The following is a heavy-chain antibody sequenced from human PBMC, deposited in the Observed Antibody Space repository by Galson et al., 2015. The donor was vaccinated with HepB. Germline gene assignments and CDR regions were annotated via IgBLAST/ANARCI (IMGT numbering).Heavy chain of an antibody. D-gene: IGHD4-17*01. Sequence: CAASGFTFSSYAMSWVRQAPGKGLEWVSAISGSGGSTYYADSVKGRFTISRDNSKNTLYLQMDSLRAEDTAVYYCAKAPDYGDYQSWGQGTLVTVSS. CDR1: GFTFSSYA. CDR3: AKAPDYGDYQS. J-gene: IGHJ4*02. V-gene: IGHV3-23*01. CDR2: ISGSGGST.